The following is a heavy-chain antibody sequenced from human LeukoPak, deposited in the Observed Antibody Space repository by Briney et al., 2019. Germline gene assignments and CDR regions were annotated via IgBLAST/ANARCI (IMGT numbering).Heavy chain of an antibody. V-gene: IGHV3-21*01. CDR3: ARDPTDWWSRSGWYFDL. Sequence: GGSLRLSCVASAFTFSSYSMNWVRQAPGKGLEWVSSISTSSTFIYYGDSVKGRFTISRDNAKNSLYLQMHSLRAEDTAVYYCARDPTDWWSRSGWYFDLWGRGTLVTVSS. D-gene: IGHD2-8*02. CDR2: ISTSSTFI. J-gene: IGHJ2*01. CDR1: AFTFSSYS.